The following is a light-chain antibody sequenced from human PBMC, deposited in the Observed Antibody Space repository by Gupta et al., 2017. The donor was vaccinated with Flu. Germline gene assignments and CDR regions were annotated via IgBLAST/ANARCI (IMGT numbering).Light chain of an antibody. CDR1: AIPKNY. CDR2: ESI. J-gene: IGLJ3*02. CDR3: CAVDQNGDQRV. V-gene: IGLV3-10*01. Sequence: GDAIPKNYAEWYHLKSGRAPQMVIYESIKRPSGSPTRFSGSTKGTMATLTITGAQVDDEGDYYCCAVDQNGDQRVFGGGTKLAVL.